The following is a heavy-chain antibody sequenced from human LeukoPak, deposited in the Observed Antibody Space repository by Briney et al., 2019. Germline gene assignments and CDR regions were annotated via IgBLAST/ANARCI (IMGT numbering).Heavy chain of an antibody. J-gene: IGHJ3*02. CDR1: GFSFGSYA. Sequence: GGSLRLSCAASGFSFGSYAMSWVRQAAGKGLEWVSEICGSVSGSGDCTHYADSVKGRFTISRDNAKNSLYLQMNSLRDEDTAVYYCARERAVTIFGRVLEAFDIWGQGTMVTVSS. CDR2: ICGSVSGSGDCT. CDR3: ARERAVTIFGRVLEAFDI. D-gene: IGHD3-3*01. V-gene: IGHV3-23*01.